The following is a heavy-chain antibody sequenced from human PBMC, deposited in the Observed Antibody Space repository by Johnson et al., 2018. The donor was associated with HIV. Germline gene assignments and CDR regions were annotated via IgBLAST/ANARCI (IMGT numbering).Heavy chain of an antibody. D-gene: IGHD3-22*01. CDR2: ISYEASNK. V-gene: IGHV3-30*04. CDR3: AKASHYDSSGNPSDAFDI. J-gene: IGHJ3*02. CDR1: GFTFSHYA. Sequence: QMLLVESGGGVVQPGTSLRLSCAASGFTFSHYAMHWVRQAPGKGLEWVAFISYEASNKHFPDSVKGRFPISRDNSQNTLYLQMKTLRAEDTAVYYCAKASHYDSSGNPSDAFDIWGQGTMVTVSS.